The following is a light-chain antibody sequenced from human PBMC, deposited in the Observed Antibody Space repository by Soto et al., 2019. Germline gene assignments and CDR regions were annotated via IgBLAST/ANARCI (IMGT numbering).Light chain of an antibody. CDR1: QYINTR. V-gene: IGKV3D-15*01. CDR3: QQYNNWPPWT. CDR2: QTS. J-gene: IGKJ1*01. Sequence: EIVFTPYPAPRSSFPEDRVTLSRMSSQYINTRLAWYQHRPGQAPRLLIYQTSIRAAGIPARFSGSGSGTEFTLTISSLQSEDFAVYYCQQYNNWPPWTFGQGTKVDIK.